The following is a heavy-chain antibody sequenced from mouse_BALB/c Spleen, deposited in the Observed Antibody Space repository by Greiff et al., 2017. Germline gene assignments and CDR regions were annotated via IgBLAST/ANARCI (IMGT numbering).Heavy chain of an antibody. CDR2: ISYSGST. CDR1: GYSITSDYA. V-gene: IGHV3-2*02. J-gene: IGHJ4*01. D-gene: IGHD2-1*01. Sequence: EVKLLESGPGLVKPSQSLSLTCTVTGYSITSDYAWNWIRQFPGNKLEWMGYISYSGSTSYNPSLKSRIYITRDTSKNQFFLQLNSVTTEDTATYYCARDGNYAMDYWGQGTSVTVSS. CDR3: ARDGNYAMDY.